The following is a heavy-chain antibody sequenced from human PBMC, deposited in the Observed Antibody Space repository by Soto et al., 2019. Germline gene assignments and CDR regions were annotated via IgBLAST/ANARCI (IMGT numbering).Heavy chain of an antibody. Sequence: QVQLQESGPGLAKPSETLSLTCTVSGGSISSYFWSWIRQPAGKGLEWIGRIYTSGSTNYNPSLKSRVTMSVHTSKNQFSLRLSSVTAADTAVYYCARDGDFWSGSYAFDIWGQGTMVTVSS. CDR3: ARDGDFWSGSYAFDI. D-gene: IGHD3-3*01. V-gene: IGHV4-4*07. CDR1: GGSISSYF. J-gene: IGHJ3*02. CDR2: IYTSGST.